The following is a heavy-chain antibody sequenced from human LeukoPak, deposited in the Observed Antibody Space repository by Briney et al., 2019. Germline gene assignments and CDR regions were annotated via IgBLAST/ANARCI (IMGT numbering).Heavy chain of an antibody. CDR1: EFTFSSYA. Sequence: GGSLRLSCAASEFTFSSYAMSWVRQAPGKGLEWVSAISGSGGSTYYADSVKGRFTISRDNSKNTLYLQMNSLRAGDTAVYYCAKGPYGGNSGWFDPWGQGTLVTVSS. CDR2: ISGSGGST. CDR3: AKGPYGGNSGWFDP. V-gene: IGHV3-23*01. D-gene: IGHD4-23*01. J-gene: IGHJ5*02.